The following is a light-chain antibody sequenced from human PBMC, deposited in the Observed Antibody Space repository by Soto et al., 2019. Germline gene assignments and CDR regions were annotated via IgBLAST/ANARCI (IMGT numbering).Light chain of an antibody. CDR1: QGISNY. CDR2: AAS. V-gene: IGKV1-9*01. CDR3: QQLNFYFPLT. Sequence: IQLTQSPSSLSASVGDRVTVTCRASQGISNYLAWYQQKPGKAPKLLIYAASTLQSGVPSRFSGSGSGTDFTLTLSGLQPEAFATYSCQQLNFYFPLTFGGGTKVDIK. J-gene: IGKJ4*01.